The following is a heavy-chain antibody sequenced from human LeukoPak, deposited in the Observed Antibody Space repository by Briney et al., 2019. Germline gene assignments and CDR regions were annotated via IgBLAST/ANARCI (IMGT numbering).Heavy chain of an antibody. CDR1: GYTFTGYY. CDR2: INPNSGGT. V-gene: IGHV1-2*02. CDR3: ARDHSTSSSWYYYYYYMDV. J-gene: IGHJ6*03. Sequence: GASVKVSCKASGYTFTGYYMHWVRQAPGQGLEWMGWINPNSGGTNYAQKVQGRVTMNRDTSISTAYMELSRLRSDDTAVYYCARDHSTSSSWYYYYYYMDVWGKGTTVTVSS. D-gene: IGHD6-13*01.